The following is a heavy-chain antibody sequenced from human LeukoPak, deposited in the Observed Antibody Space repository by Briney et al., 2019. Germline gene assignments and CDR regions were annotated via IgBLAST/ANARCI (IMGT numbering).Heavy chain of an antibody. D-gene: IGHD4-17*01. CDR3: AKVGTLAVTTEPYFDY. V-gene: IGHV3-30*18. Sequence: GGSLRLSCAASGFSFSNYGMHWVRQAPGMGLEWVAVISFDGSNKYYADSVKGRFTISRDNSKNTLYLQMNSLRAGDTAVYYCAKVGTLAVTTEPYFDYWGQGTLVTVSS. CDR2: ISFDGSNK. J-gene: IGHJ4*02. CDR1: GFSFSNYG.